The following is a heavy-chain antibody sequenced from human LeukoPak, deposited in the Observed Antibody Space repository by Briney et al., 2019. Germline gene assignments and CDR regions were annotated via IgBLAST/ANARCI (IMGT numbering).Heavy chain of an antibody. CDR1: GFTFSSYS. CDR2: ISSSSSYI. CDR3: ASHPPRISSGHGDY. D-gene: IGHD6-19*01. J-gene: IGHJ4*02. Sequence: GGSLRLSCTASGFTFSSYSMNWVRQAPGKGLEWVSSISSSSSYIYYADSVEGRFTISRDNAKNSLYLQMNSLRAEDTAVYYCASHPPRISSGHGDYWGQGTLVTVSS. V-gene: IGHV3-21*01.